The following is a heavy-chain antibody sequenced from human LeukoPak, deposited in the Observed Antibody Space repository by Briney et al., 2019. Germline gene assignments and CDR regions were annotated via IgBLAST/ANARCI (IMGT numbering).Heavy chain of an antibody. CDR1: GFTFSSYG. D-gene: IGHD2-2*01. J-gene: IGHJ5*02. Sequence: GGSLRLSCAASGFTFSSYGMHWVRQAPGKGLEWVAFIRYDGSNKYYADSVKGRFTISRDNSKNTLYLQMNSLRAEDTAVYYCAKDSLQYCSSTSYYEVNWFDPWGQGTLVTVSS. V-gene: IGHV3-30*02. CDR3: AKDSLQYCSSTSYYEVNWFDP. CDR2: IRYDGSNK.